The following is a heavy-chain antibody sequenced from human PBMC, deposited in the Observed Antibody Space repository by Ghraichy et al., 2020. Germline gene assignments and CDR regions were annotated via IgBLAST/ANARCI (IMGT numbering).Heavy chain of an antibody. CDR2: IGSRDGNT. CDR1: GFTFSNFV. V-gene: IGHV3-23*01. J-gene: IGHJ4*02. Sequence: GGSLRLSCVASGFTFSNFVLTWVRQAPGKGLQWVAAIGSRDGNTFYADSVKGRFTISRDDSKNTLYLQMNSLGAEDTAKYYCARSEYCVGGTCSLGYWGQGTLITVSS. D-gene: IGHD2-15*01. CDR3: ARSEYCVGGTCSLGY.